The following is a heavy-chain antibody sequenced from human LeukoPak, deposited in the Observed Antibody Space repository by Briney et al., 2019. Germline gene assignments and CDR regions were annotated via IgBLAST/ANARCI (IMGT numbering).Heavy chain of an antibody. Sequence: PGGSLRLSCAASGFSFSGYGMSWVRQAPGKGLEWVSAISGSGGSTYYADSVKGRFTISRDNSKNTLYLQMNSLRAEDTAVYYCAKQYYDSSGYEPADAFDIWGQGTMVTVSS. J-gene: IGHJ3*02. CDR3: AKQYYDSSGYEPADAFDI. CDR1: GFSFSGYG. V-gene: IGHV3-23*01. D-gene: IGHD3-22*01. CDR2: ISGSGGST.